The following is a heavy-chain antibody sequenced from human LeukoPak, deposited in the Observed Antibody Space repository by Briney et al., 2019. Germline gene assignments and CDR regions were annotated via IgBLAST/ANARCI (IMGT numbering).Heavy chain of an antibody. CDR2: ISSSGSTI. D-gene: IGHD3-22*01. Sequence: GGSLRLSCAASGFTFSDYYMSWIRQAPGKGLEWVSYISSSGSTIYYADSVKGRFTISRDNAKNSLYLQMNSLRAEDTAVYYCARAMIVVVITSHAFDIWGQGTMVTVSS. CDR1: GFTFSDYY. J-gene: IGHJ3*02. V-gene: IGHV3-11*04. CDR3: ARAMIVVVITSHAFDI.